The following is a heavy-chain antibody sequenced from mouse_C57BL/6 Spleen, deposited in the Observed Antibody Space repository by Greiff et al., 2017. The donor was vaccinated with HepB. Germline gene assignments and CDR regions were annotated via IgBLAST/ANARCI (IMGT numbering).Heavy chain of an antibody. CDR2: IHPNSGST. CDR3: ARGYYGNYLFAY. V-gene: IGHV1-64*01. D-gene: IGHD2-1*01. J-gene: IGHJ3*01. Sequence: QVQLKQPGAELVKPGASVKLSCKASGYTFTSYWMHWVKQRPGQGLEWIGMIHPNSGSTNYNEKFKSKATLTVDKSSSTAYMQLSSLTSEDSAVYYCARGYYGNYLFAYWGQGTLVTVSA. CDR1: GYTFTSYW.